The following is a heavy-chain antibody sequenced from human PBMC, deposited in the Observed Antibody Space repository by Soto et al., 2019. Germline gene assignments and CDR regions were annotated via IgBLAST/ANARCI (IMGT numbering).Heavy chain of an antibody. D-gene: IGHD3-16*02. CDR2: IYYSGST. J-gene: IGHJ3*02. Sequence: QVQLQESGPGLVKPSETLSLTCTVSGGSISSYYWSWIRQPPGKGLEWIGYIYYSGSTNYNPYLRSRVTISVDTSKNQFSLKLSSVTAADTAVYYCARLYGLDAFDIWGQGTMVTVSS. CDR3: ARLYGLDAFDI. V-gene: IGHV4-59*08. CDR1: GGSISSYY.